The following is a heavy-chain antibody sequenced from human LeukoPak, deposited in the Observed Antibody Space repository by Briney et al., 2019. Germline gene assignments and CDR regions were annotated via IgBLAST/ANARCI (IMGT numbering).Heavy chain of an antibody. V-gene: IGHV4-59*01. J-gene: IGHJ3*02. D-gene: IGHD3-10*01. Sequence: SETLSLTCTVSGGSISSYYWSWIRQPPGKGLEWIGYIYYSGSTNYNPSLKSRVTISVDTSKNQFSLKLSSVTAADTAMYYCARLAVREASDAFDIWGQGTMVTVSS. CDR1: GGSISSYY. CDR3: ARLAVREASDAFDI. CDR2: IYYSGST.